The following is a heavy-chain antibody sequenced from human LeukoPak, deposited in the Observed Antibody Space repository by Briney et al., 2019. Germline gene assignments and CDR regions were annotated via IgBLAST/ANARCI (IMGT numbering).Heavy chain of an antibody. D-gene: IGHD3-22*01. J-gene: IGHJ4*02. Sequence: QPGGSLRLSCAASGFAFSSYYMSWVRQAPGKGPEWVSTISGSGDATYYGDSVKGRLTISRDNSKNTLYLQMNSLRAEDTAMYYCAKDHDSSGFPTFDYWGQGILVTVSS. CDR1: GFAFSSYY. CDR3: AKDHDSSGFPTFDY. V-gene: IGHV3-23*01. CDR2: ISGSGDAT.